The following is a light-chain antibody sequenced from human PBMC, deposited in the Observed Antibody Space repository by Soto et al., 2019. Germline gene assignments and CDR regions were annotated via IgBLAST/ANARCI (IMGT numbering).Light chain of an antibody. CDR1: QSISSY. CDR3: HPRYNTPWT. CDR2: AAS. Sequence: DIQMTQSPSSLSASVGDRVTITCRASQSISSYLNWYQQKPGKAPKLLIYAASSLQSGVPSRFSGSRSGTDFTLTISSLQPEDFATYYFHPRYNTPWTFGQGSKGEIK. V-gene: IGKV1-39*01. J-gene: IGKJ1*01.